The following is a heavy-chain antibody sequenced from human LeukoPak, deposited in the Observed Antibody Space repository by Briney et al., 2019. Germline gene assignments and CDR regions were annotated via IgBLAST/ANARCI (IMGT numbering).Heavy chain of an antibody. J-gene: IGHJ6*03. Sequence: GASVKVSCKASGGTFSSYAISWVRQAPGQGLEWMGGIIPIFGTANYAQKFQGRVTITADESTSTAYMELSSLRSEDTAVYYCARVTEVRGVISYYYYMDVWGKGTTVTISS. CDR2: IIPIFGTA. CDR3: ARVTEVRGVISYYYYMDV. V-gene: IGHV1-69*13. CDR1: GGTFSSYA. D-gene: IGHD3-10*01.